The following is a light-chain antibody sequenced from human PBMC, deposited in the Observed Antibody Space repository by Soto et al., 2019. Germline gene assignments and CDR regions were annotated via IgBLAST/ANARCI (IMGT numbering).Light chain of an antibody. CDR1: SSDVGAYNF. CDR3: YSYRGSNAWV. CDR2: EVS. V-gene: IGLV2-14*01. Sequence: QSVLTQPASVSGSPGQSITISCTGTSSDVGAYNFVSWYQHHPGTAPKLMIYEVSNWPSGASNRFSGSKSGNTASLTISGLQTEDEADYYCYSYRGSNAWVFGGGTKLTVL. J-gene: IGLJ3*02.